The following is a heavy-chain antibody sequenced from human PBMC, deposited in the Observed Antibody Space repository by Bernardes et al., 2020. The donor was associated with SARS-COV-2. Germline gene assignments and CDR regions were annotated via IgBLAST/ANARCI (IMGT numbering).Heavy chain of an antibody. CDR3: ARGQRNLHYMDV. CDR2: IYSGGTT. V-gene: IGHV3-66*02. Sequence: GGSLRLSCAASGLTVSSDDMTWVRQAPGKGLEWVSVIYSGGTTYYADSVKGRFTISRDNSQSTVSLQMNSLRPEDMAVYYCARGQRNLHYMDVWGKGTTVTVSS. CDR1: GLTVSSDD. J-gene: IGHJ6*03.